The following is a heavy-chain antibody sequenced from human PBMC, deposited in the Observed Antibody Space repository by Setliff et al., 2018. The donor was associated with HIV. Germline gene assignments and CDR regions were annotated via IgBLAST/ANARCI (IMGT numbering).Heavy chain of an antibody. CDR2: IYPSYSTV. V-gene: IGHV3-48*01. CDR1: GFTFSTYS. Sequence: GGSLRLSCAASGFTFSTYSMSWVRQVPGKGLEWIAYIYPSYSTVHYGDSVKGRFTISTDNAKNSVFLQMDSLRAEDTAVYYCARREYNYVPRAFDLWGQGTMVTVSS. CDR3: ARREYNYVPRAFDL. J-gene: IGHJ3*01. D-gene: IGHD3-10*02.